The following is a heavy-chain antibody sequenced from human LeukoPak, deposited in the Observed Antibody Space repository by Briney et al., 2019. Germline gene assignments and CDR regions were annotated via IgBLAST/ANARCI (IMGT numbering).Heavy chain of an antibody. Sequence: SETLSLTCTVSGGSISSGGYYWSWIRQPPGKGLEWIGYIYHSGSTYYNPSLKSRVTISVDRSKNQFSLKLSSVTAADTAVYYCARTNDSGSYFGGSYDAFDIWGQGTMVTVSS. CDR3: ARTNDSGSYFGGSYDAFDI. CDR1: GGSISSGGYY. V-gene: IGHV4-30-2*01. CDR2: IYHSGST. J-gene: IGHJ3*02. D-gene: IGHD1-26*01.